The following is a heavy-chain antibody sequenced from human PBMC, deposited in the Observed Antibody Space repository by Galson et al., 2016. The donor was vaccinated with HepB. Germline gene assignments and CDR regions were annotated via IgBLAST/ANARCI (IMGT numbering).Heavy chain of an antibody. CDR2: INPDGSDK. Sequence: SLRLSCAASGFSFNSYDMNWVRQAPGKGLEWVANINPDGSDKYYADSVKGRFTISRDNSKNTLYLQMNSLRVEDTAIYYCARSLVVVTAPFDYWGQGTLVT. J-gene: IGHJ4*02. CDR3: ARSLVVVTAPFDY. V-gene: IGHV3-7*01. CDR1: GFSFNSYD. D-gene: IGHD2-15*01.